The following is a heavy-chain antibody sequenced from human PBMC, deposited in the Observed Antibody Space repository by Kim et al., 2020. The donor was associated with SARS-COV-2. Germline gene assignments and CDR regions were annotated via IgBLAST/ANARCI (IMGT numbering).Heavy chain of an antibody. V-gene: IGHV7-4-1*02. J-gene: IGHJ4*02. Sequence: AQGFTGRFVFSLDTSVSTAYLQISSLKAEDTAVYYCARKKRYYDSSKFDYWGQGTLVTVSS. D-gene: IGHD3-22*01. CDR3: ARKKRYYDSSKFDY.